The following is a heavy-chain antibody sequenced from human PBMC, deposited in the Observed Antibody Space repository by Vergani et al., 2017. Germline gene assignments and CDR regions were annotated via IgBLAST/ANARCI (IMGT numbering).Heavy chain of an antibody. D-gene: IGHD6-13*01. CDR3: ARGWSGYSTSWYFDF. V-gene: IGHV1-2*02. CDR2: IDPNSDGT. CDR1: GYTFNGYY. J-gene: IGHJ4*02. Sequence: QVQLVQSGTEVKKPGASVKVSCKASGYTFNGYYIHWVRQAPGQGLEYMGWIDPNSDGTNYVQKFQGRVTMTRDTSISTAYMELSRLRSDDTAVYYCARGWSGYSTSWYFDFWGQGTLVTVSS.